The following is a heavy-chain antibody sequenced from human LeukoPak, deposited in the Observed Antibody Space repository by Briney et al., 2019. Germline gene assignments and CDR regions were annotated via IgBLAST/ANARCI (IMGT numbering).Heavy chain of an antibody. CDR1: GYSFNGFD. Sequence: GASVKVSCKASGYSFNGFDINWVRQATGQGLEWMGWMNPNSGNTGYAQNFLGRLTMSRDTSISTAYMELSNLTSEDTAIYYCARGTPYCTSASCYNYWGQGTLVTVSS. J-gene: IGHJ4*02. V-gene: IGHV1-8*01. CDR2: MNPNSGNT. D-gene: IGHD2-2*02. CDR3: ARGTPYCTSASCYNY.